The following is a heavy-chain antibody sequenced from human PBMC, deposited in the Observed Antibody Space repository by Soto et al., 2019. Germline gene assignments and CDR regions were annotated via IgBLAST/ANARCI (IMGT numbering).Heavy chain of an antibody. CDR1: GCSLSSSSFY. D-gene: IGHD3-10*01. V-gene: IGHV4-39*01. CDR3: ASGAAPAGTYYYYMDV. Sequence: SETPSLPCTVSGCSLSSSSFYWGWVRPPPGKGLEWIGSIYYSGSTYYNPSLKSRVTISVDTSKNQFSLKLSSVTAADTAVYYCASGAAPAGTYYYYMDVWGKGTTVTVSS. CDR2: IYYSGST. J-gene: IGHJ6*03.